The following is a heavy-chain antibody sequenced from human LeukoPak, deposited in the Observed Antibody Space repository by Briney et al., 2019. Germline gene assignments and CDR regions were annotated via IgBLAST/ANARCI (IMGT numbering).Heavy chain of an antibody. V-gene: IGHV1-69*05. CDR3: ARVPPVNPNWFDP. J-gene: IGHJ5*02. Sequence: GASVKVSCKASGGTFSSYAISWVRQAPGQGLEWMGRIIPIFGTANYAQKFQGRVTIATGESTSTAYMELSSLRSEDTAVYYCARVPPVNPNWFDPWGQGTLVTVSS. CDR2: IIPIFGTA. CDR1: GGTFSSYA.